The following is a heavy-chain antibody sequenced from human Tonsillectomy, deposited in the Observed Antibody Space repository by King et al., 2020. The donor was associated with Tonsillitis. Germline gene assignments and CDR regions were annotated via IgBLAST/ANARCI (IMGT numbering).Heavy chain of an antibody. CDR3: AKDLGFRVRGDYLPVFDY. V-gene: IGHV3-30*02. J-gene: IGHJ4*02. CDR2: IQYDGDNK. D-gene: IGHD3-10*01. CDR1: GFTFSSYG. Sequence: QLVQSWGGVVQPGGSLRLSCAASGFTFSSYGIHWVRQAPGKGLEWVAFIQYDGDNKYYADSVKGRFTISRDNSKNTLYLQINSLKTEDTAVYYCAKDLGFRVRGDYLPVFDYWGQGTLVTVSS.